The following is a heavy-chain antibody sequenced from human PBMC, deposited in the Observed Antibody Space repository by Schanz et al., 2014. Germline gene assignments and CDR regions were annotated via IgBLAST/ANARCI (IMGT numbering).Heavy chain of an antibody. J-gene: IGHJ5*01. Sequence: VQLVESGGDLVQPGGSLRLSCSASGFTFSSYGMHWVRQAPGKGLEWVAFINSDGTKRFYADSVKGRFTISRDNSKNMLYLQMNTLRAEDTAVYYCAKQHIVRGVIYLNWFDSWGQGTLVTVSS. CDR2: INSDGTKR. CDR1: GFTFSSYG. CDR3: AKQHIVRGVIYLNWFDS. V-gene: IGHV3-30*02. D-gene: IGHD3-10*01.